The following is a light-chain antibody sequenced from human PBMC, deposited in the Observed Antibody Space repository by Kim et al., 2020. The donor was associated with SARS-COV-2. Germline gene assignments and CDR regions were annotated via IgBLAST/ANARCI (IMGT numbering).Light chain of an antibody. CDR2: KDS. Sequence: PGQRARVTCSESALPKQYAYWYQQKTGQAPVQVIYKDSKRPTGIPERFSGSSSRTTVTLSISGVQAEDGADYYCQSADISGKFVVFGGGTKLTVL. CDR3: QSADISGKFVV. CDR1: ALPKQY. V-gene: IGLV3-25*03. J-gene: IGLJ2*01.